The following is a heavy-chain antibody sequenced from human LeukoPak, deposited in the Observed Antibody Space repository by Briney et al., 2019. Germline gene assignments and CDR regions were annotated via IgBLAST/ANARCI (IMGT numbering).Heavy chain of an antibody. CDR2: ISGSGGST. J-gene: IGHJ4*02. D-gene: IGHD7-27*01. CDR1: GFTFSSYA. Sequence: PGGSLRLSCAASGFTFSSYAMSWVRQAPGKGLEWVSAISGSGGSTYYADSVKGRFTISRDNSKNTLYLLMDSLRADDTAVYYCVRESITGDRDFDYWGQGTLITVSS. V-gene: IGHV3-23*01. CDR3: VRESITGDRDFDY.